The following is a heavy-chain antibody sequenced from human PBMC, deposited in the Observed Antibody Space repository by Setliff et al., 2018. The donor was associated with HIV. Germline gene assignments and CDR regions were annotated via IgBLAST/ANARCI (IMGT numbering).Heavy chain of an antibody. V-gene: IGHV4-39*01. D-gene: IGHD3-22*01. J-gene: IGHJ4*02. CDR2: VSQSGST. CDR1: GVSINRTDHY. Sequence: SETLSLTCSVSGVSINRTDHYWGGIRQSQGKMLEWIGSVSQSGSTYYNPSLKSRITISVDRSKNQFSLKLSSVTAADTALYYCARQVYHDSGYYLDHWGQGTLVTVSS. CDR3: ARQVYHDSGYYLDH.